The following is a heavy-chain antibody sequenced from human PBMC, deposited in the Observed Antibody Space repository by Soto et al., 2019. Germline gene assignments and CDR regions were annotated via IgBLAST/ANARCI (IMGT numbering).Heavy chain of an antibody. Sequence: GGSLRLSCAASGFTFSDYYMSWIRQAPGKGLEWVSYISSSSSYTNYADSVKGRFTISRDNAKNSLYLQMNSLRAEDTAVYYCAREALPKGNYDYWGQGTLVTVSS. D-gene: IGHD3-3*02. V-gene: IGHV3-11*06. CDR2: ISSSSSYT. CDR3: AREALPKGNYDY. J-gene: IGHJ4*02. CDR1: GFTFSDYY.